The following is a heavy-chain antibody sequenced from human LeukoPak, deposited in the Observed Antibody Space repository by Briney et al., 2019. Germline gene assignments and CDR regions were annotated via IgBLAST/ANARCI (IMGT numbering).Heavy chain of an antibody. CDR2: FCYCGNT. D-gene: IGHD3-22*01. V-gene: IGHV4-39*01. CDR3: ARGDYYYDSTDLGAFDI. J-gene: IGHJ3*02. CDR1: GGSISRSNYY. Sequence: SGAVSLTCIVSGGSISRSNYYWGWIRQSPGKGLEWIGNFCYCGNTYYNPSLKSRVTISVDTSKNQFSQKLSSVTAADTAVYYCARGDYYYDSTDLGAFDIWGQGTMVTVSS.